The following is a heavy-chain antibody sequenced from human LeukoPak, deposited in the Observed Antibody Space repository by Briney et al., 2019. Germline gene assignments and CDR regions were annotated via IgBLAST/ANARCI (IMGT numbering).Heavy chain of an antibody. CDR3: ARFCPPPCYETRLSPSNWFDP. Sequence: PSGTLSLTCAVSGGSISSSNWWSWVRQPPGKGLEWIGEIYHSGSTNYNPSLKSRVTISVDTSKTQFSLKLSSVTAADTAVYYCARFCPPPCYETRLSPSNWFDPWGQGTLVTVSS. CDR1: GGSISSSNW. V-gene: IGHV4-4*02. D-gene: IGHD2-15*01. CDR2: IYHSGST. J-gene: IGHJ5*02.